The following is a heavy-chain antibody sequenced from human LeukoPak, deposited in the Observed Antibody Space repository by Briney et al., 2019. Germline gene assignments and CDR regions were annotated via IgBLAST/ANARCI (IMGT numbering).Heavy chain of an antibody. CDR2: LTWDLPNV. J-gene: IGHJ4*02. D-gene: IGHD1-26*01. V-gene: IGHV3-9*01. Sequence: SLRLSCKASGFTFVDYAMHWVRQGRAKDLEGVSCLTWDLPNVVYADSVKGRFTISRDSAENSLYLQMDSLRPEDTALYYCVKAGGGHTSTSYFDNWGQGTLVTVSS. CDR1: GFTFVDYA. CDR3: VKAGGGHTSTSYFDN.